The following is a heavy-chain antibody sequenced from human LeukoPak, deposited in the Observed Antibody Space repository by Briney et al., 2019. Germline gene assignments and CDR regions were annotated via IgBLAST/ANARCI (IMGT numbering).Heavy chain of an antibody. J-gene: IGHJ6*02. Sequence: ASVKVSCKASGYTFSSFSWVRQAPGQGLEWMGGISAQHDNTIYAQKLQGRLTITTDTSTSTAYMELRSRRSDDTAVYYCARVEIAVAVTGSGGNYSYYYGLDVWGHGTTVTVSS. CDR1: GYTFSS. CDR3: ARVEIAVAVTGSGGNYSYYYGLDV. D-gene: IGHD6-19*01. V-gene: IGHV1-18*01. CDR2: ISAQHDNT.